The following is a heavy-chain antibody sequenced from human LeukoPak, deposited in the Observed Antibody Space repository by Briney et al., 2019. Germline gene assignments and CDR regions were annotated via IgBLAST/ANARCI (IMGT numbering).Heavy chain of an antibody. Sequence: GGSLRLSCAASGFTFSSYAMHWIRQAPGKGLEWVAVTSFDGNNKYYADSVKGRFTISRDNSKNTLYLQMNSLRSEDTAVYYCAKDRAAAGNGGYFQHWGQGTLVTVSS. D-gene: IGHD6-13*01. CDR2: TSFDGNNK. V-gene: IGHV3-30-3*01. CDR3: AKDRAAAGNGGYFQH. CDR1: GFTFSSYA. J-gene: IGHJ1*01.